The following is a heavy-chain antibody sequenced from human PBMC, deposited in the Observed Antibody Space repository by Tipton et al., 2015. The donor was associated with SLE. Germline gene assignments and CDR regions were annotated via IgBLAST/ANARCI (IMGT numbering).Heavy chain of an antibody. Sequence: SLRLSCAASGFTFDDYTMHWVRQAPGKGLEWVSLISWDGGSTYYADSVKGRFTISRDNSKNTLYLQMNSLRAEDTAVYYCAKRGGSCYYDYWGQGTLVTVSS. J-gene: IGHJ4*02. V-gene: IGHV3-43*01. D-gene: IGHD2-15*01. CDR3: AKRGGSCYYDY. CDR2: ISWDGGST. CDR1: GFTFDDYT.